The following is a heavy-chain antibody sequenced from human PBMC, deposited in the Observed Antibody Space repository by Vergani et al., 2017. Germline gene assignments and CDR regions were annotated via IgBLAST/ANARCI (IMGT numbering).Heavy chain of an antibody. J-gene: IGHJ3*02. CDR3: ARDLSPMPGIGAFDI. D-gene: IGHD6-13*01. Sequence: ELQLVESGGGLVQPGGSLRLSCAASGFTFRSFWMTWVRQAPGKGLEWVANIRQDGSEKFYGDSVKGRFTISRDNAKNSLFLQMNSLRADDTAVYYCARDLSPMPGIGAFDIWGQGTMVTVSS. CDR1: GFTFRSFW. CDR2: IRQDGSEK. V-gene: IGHV3-7*03.